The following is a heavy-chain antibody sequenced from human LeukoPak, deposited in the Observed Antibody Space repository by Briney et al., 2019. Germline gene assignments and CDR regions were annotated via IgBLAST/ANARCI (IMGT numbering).Heavy chain of an antibody. J-gene: IGHJ4*02. D-gene: IGHD5-18*01. CDR2: IYYSGST. CDR3: ARGYSYGAPLRY. CDR1: GGSISSYY. V-gene: IGHV4-59*01. Sequence: SETLSLTCTVSGGSISSYYWSWIRQPPGKGLEWIGYIYYSGSTNYNPSLKSRVTISVDTSKNQFPLKLSSVTAADTAVYYCARGYSYGAPLRYWGQGTLVTVSS.